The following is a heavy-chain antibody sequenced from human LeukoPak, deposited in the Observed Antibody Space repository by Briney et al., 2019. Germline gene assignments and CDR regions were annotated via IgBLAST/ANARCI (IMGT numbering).Heavy chain of an antibody. CDR2: INPNSGGT. J-gene: IGHJ6*03. D-gene: IGHD3-10*01. CDR1: GYTFTGYY. CDR3: ARGGRVRWFGELFPGYYYMDV. V-gene: IGHV1-2*02. Sequence: ASVKVSCKASGYTFTGYYMHWVRQAPGQGLEWMGWINPNSGGTNYAQKFQGRVTMTRDTSISTAYMELSRLRSDDTAVYYCARGGRVRWFGELFPGYYYMDVWGKGTTVTISS.